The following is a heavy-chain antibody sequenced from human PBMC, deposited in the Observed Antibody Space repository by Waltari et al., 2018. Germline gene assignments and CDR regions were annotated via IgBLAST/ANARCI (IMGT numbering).Heavy chain of an antibody. D-gene: IGHD3-16*01. J-gene: IGHJ5*02. CDR3: ARGGVDGRDRATWWFDP. CDR1: GVIFGTLW. Sequence: EGQLVESGGGLAQPGGALRLPCTAPGVIFGTLWESWFLTIQGKVLEAVANIDQRGSQKYYVDAVKGRFTVSRDNAQNSVFLQLSSLRAEDAALYYCARGGVDGRDRATWWFDPWGKGTLVNVSA. V-gene: IGHV3-7*03. CDR2: IDQRGSQK.